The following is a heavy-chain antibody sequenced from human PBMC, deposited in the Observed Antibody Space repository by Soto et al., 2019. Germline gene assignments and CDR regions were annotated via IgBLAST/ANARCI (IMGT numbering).Heavy chain of an antibody. CDR1: GYTFTSYA. J-gene: IGHJ4*02. D-gene: IGHD2-21*02. Sequence: ASVKVSCKASGYTFTSYAMHWVRQAPGQGLEWMGWINAGNGNTKYSHKFQGRVTITRDTSASTDYMEVSSLRSEDTAVYYCAKSIVVVTALDYWGQGTLVTVSS. CDR2: INAGNGNT. CDR3: AKSIVVVTALDY. V-gene: IGHV1-3*01.